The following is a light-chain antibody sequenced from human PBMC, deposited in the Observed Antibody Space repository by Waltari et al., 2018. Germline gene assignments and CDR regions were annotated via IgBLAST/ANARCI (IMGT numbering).Light chain of an antibody. V-gene: IGKV3-20*01. J-gene: IGKJ4*01. CDR3: QQYGSSPPSLT. Sequence: EIVLTQSPGTLSLSPGERATISCRARQRVSSSYLAWYQQKPGQAPRLLIYGASSRATGIPDRFSGSESGTDFTLTISRLESEDFAVYYCQQYGSSPPSLTFGGRTRVEIK. CDR2: GAS. CDR1: QRVSSSY.